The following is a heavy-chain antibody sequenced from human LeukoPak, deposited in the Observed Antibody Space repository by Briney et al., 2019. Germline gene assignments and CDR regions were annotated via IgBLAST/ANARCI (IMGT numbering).Heavy chain of an antibody. CDR3: ARVWIAAPVESSHDY. V-gene: IGHV1-18*01. D-gene: IGHD6-13*01. J-gene: IGHJ4*02. Sequence: ASVKVSCKASGYTFTSYDFSWVRQAPGQGLEWMGWISVYNGNTNYAQKLQGRVTMTTDTSTSTAYMELRSLRSDETAVYYCARVWIAAPVESSHDYWGQGTLVTVSS. CDR2: ISVYNGNT. CDR1: GYTFTSYD.